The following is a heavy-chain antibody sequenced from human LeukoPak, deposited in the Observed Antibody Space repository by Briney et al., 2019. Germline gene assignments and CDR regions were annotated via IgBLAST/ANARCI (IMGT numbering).Heavy chain of an antibody. V-gene: IGHV3-74*01. Sequence: PGGSLRLSCAASGFTFSSNWMHWVRQAPGKGLVWVSRINSDGSSTSYADSVKGRFTISRDNAKNTLYLQMNSLRAEDTAVYYCARRSSGPLYYYYYYMDVWGKGTTVTVSS. J-gene: IGHJ6*03. CDR1: GFTFSSNW. CDR3: ARRSSGPLYYYYYYMDV. D-gene: IGHD3-22*01. CDR2: INSDGSST.